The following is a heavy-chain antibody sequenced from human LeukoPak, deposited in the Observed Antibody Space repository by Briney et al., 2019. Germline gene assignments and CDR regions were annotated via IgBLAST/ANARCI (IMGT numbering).Heavy chain of an antibody. CDR1: GFTFSSYG. CDR2: IRYDGSNK. Sequence: GGSLRLSCAASGFTFSSYGMHWVRQAPGKGLEWVAFIRYDGSNKYYADSVKGRFTISRDNSKNTLYLQMNSLRAEDTAVYYCAKEDGEEYSSGWYKRNYFDNWGQGTRVTVSS. V-gene: IGHV3-30*02. CDR3: AKEDGEEYSSGWYKRNYFDN. D-gene: IGHD6-19*01. J-gene: IGHJ4*02.